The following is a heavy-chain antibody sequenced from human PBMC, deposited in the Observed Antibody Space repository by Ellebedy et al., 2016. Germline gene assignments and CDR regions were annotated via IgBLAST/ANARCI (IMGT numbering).Heavy chain of an antibody. Sequence: SETLSLXXTVSGGSISSYYWSWIRQPPGKGLEWIGYIYYSGSTNYNPSLKSRVTISVDTSKNQFSLKLSSVTAADTAVYYCARGIAAAGIRYWGQGTLVTVSS. CDR3: ARGIAAAGIRY. V-gene: IGHV4-59*01. D-gene: IGHD6-13*01. CDR2: IYYSGST. J-gene: IGHJ4*02. CDR1: GGSISSYY.